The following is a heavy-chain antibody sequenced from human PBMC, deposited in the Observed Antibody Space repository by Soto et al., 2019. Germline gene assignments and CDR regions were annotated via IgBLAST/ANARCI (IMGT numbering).Heavy chain of an antibody. CDR3: ARENIVVVVAATAFRAFDI. J-gene: IGHJ3*02. CDR2: IYYSGST. V-gene: IGHV4-59*01. Sequence: PSETLSLTCTVSGGSISSYYWSWIRQPPGKGLEWIGYIYYSGSTNYNPSLKSRVTISVDTSKNQFSLKLSSVTAADTAVYYCARENIVVVVAATAFRAFDIWGQGTMVTVSS. D-gene: IGHD2-15*01. CDR1: GGSISSYY.